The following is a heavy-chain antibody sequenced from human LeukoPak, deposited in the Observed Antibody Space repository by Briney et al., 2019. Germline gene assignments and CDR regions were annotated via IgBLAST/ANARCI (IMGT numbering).Heavy chain of an antibody. V-gene: IGHV3-21*01. CDR3: AKDHRRDGYRIREEFDC. Sequence: GGSLRLYCAASGFTFSSYSINWVRQAPGKGLEWVSSISTSSSYIYYADSVKGRFTISRDNAKNSLYLQMNSLRPEDTAVYYCAKDHRRDGYRIREEFDCWGQGTLVTVSS. D-gene: IGHD5-24*01. CDR1: GFTFSSYS. CDR2: ISTSSSYI. J-gene: IGHJ4*02.